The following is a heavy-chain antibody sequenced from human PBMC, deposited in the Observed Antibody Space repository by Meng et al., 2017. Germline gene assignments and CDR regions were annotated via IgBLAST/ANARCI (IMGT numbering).Heavy chain of an antibody. CDR1: GYTFTSYG. CDR2: ISAYNGNT. J-gene: IGHJ1*01. V-gene: IGHV1-18*01. D-gene: IGHD4-11*01. Sequence: KTPGASVEVSCKASGYTFTSYGSSWVRQAPGQGLEWMGWISAYNGNTNYAQKLQGRVTMTTDTSTSTAYMELRSLRSDDTAVYYCAQTTVTTYSEYFQHWSQGTLVTVSS. CDR3: AQTTVTTYSEYFQH.